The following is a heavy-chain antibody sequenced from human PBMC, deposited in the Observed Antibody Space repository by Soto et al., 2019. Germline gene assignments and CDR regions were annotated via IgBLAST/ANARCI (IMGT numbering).Heavy chain of an antibody. CDR3: AREGNLGRWIQPLDS. CDR2: IHYNGNT. J-gene: IGHJ4*02. Sequence: QVQLQVSGPGLVKPSETLSLTCTVSGDSISSYSWSWIRQPPGKGLEWIGNIHYNGNTKYSPSLKSRVPXSXXXSXXYFSLKLISVTTADTAVYFCAREGNLGRWIQPLDSWGQGTLVTVSS. CDR1: GDSISSYS. D-gene: IGHD2-2*03. V-gene: IGHV4-59*01.